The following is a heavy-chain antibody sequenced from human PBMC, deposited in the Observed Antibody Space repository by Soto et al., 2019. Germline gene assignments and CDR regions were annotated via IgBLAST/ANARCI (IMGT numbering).Heavy chain of an antibody. Sequence: ASVKVSCKASGYTFTSYGISWVRQAPGQGLEWMGWISAYNGNTNYAQKLQGRVTMTTDASTSTAYMELRSLRSDDTAVYYCARDHCSSTSCYVSWFDPWGQGTLVTVSS. CDR2: ISAYNGNT. J-gene: IGHJ5*02. V-gene: IGHV1-18*04. CDR1: GYTFTSYG. D-gene: IGHD2-2*01. CDR3: ARDHCSSTSCYVSWFDP.